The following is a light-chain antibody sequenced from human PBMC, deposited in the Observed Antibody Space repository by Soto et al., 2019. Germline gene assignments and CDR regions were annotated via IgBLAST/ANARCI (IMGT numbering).Light chain of an antibody. J-gene: IGLJ2*01. CDR1: SSDVGNYNL. V-gene: IGLV2-23*01. CDR2: EGS. Sequence: QSALTQPASVSGSPGQSITISCTGTSSDVGNYNLVSWYQQHPGKAPKLMIYEGSKRPSGVSNRFSGSKSGNTASLTISGLQAEDEADYYCCSYAGSSTDVVFGGGTKLTV. CDR3: CSYAGSSTDVV.